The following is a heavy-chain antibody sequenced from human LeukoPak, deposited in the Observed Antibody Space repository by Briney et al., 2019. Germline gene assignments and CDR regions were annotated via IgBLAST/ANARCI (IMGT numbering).Heavy chain of an antibody. CDR2: MNPNSGNT. V-gene: IGHV1-8*01. D-gene: IGHD1-26*01. Sequence: GASVKVSCKASGYTFTNYDINWVRQAHGQGLEWMGWMNPNSGNTGYAQKFQGRVTMTRNTSITTAYMELSSLRSEDTAVYYCARSKVGSTTLPIDYWGQGTLVIVSS. CDR1: GYTFTNYD. J-gene: IGHJ4*02. CDR3: ARSKVGSTTLPIDY.